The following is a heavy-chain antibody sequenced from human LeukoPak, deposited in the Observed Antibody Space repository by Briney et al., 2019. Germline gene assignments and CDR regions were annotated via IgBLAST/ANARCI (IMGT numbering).Heavy chain of an antibody. D-gene: IGHD1-14*01. CDR2: IYYSGTT. J-gene: IGHJ6*04. CDR1: GGSISSSSYY. Sequence: SETLSLTCTVSGGSISSSSYYWGWIRQPPGKGLEWIGNIYYSGTTYYNPSLKSRVTISVDTSKNQFSLKLSSVTAADTAVYYCARDITGMDVWGKGTTVSVSS. V-gene: IGHV4-39*07. CDR3: ARDITGMDV.